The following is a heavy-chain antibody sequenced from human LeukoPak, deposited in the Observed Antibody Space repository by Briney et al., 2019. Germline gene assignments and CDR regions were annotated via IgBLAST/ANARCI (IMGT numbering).Heavy chain of an antibody. Sequence: PSETLSLTCTVSGGSISTSNYYWGWIRQPPGKVLEWIGNIFYSGSTYYSPSLKSRVTISLDTSRNQFSLKLNSVTAADTAVYYCARDSGNYRGMDYWGQGTLVTVSS. V-gene: IGHV4-39*07. CDR2: IFYSGST. CDR1: GGSISTSNYY. J-gene: IGHJ4*02. CDR3: ARDSGNYRGMDY. D-gene: IGHD1-26*01.